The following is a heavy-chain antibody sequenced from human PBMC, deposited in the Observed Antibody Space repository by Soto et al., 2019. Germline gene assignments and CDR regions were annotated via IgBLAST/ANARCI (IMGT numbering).Heavy chain of an antibody. V-gene: IGHV3-11*01. D-gene: IGHD1-1*01. CDR3: ARDLKPREALAPYYFDY. Sequence: GSLRLSCAASGFTFSDYYMSWIRQAPGKGLEWISYISSSGGAIYHADSVKGRFTISRDNAKNSLYLQMNGLRAEDTAVYYCARDLKPREALAPYYFDYWGQGTLVT. CDR1: GFTFSDYY. CDR2: ISSSGGAI. J-gene: IGHJ4*02.